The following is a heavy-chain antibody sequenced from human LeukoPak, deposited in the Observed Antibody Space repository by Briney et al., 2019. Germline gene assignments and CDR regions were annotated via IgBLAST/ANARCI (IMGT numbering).Heavy chain of an antibody. J-gene: IGHJ5*02. CDR1: GGSISSYY. D-gene: IGHD1-1*01. Sequence: PSETLSLTCTVSGGSISSYYWSWIRQPAGKGLEWIGPIYPSGRINYNPSLKSRVTMSVDTSKNQISLKLRSVTAADTAVYYCASGTTVIPDTWGQGSLVTVSS. V-gene: IGHV4-4*07. CDR2: IYPSGRI. CDR3: ASGTTVIPDT.